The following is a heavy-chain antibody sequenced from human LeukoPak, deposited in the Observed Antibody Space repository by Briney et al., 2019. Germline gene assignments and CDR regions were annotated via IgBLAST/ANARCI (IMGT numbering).Heavy chain of an antibody. CDR3: AKDRIDLTGAGTGGAFDI. D-gene: IGHD1-26*01. Sequence: GGSLRLSCAASGFTVSSNYMSWVRQAPGKGLEWVSVIYSGGSTYYADSVKGRFTISRDNSKNTLYLQMNSLRAEDTAVYYCAKDRIDLTGAGTGGAFDIWGQGTMVTVSS. CDR1: GFTVSSNY. CDR2: IYSGGST. V-gene: IGHV3-53*01. J-gene: IGHJ3*02.